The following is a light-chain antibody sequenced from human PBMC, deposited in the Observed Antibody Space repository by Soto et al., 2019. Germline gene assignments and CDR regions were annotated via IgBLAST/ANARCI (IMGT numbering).Light chain of an antibody. CDR3: QQYPIYSGT. V-gene: IGKV1-5*03. CDR1: QTIDSW. J-gene: IGKJ1*01. Sequence: DIQMTHSPSTLSASLRYRVPLTVRASQTIDSWLAWYQQRPGKPPNLLIYKASTLASGVPSRFSGSGSGTEFTLTINSLQPDDFAPYYCQQYPIYSGTFGQGTKADI. CDR2: KAS.